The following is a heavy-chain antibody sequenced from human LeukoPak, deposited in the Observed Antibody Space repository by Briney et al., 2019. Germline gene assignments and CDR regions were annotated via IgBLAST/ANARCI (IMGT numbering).Heavy chain of an antibody. V-gene: IGHV3-21*01. CDR3: ARGSGSYLYYYYYGMDV. CDR2: ISSSSSYI. CDR1: GFTFSSYS. J-gene: IGHJ6*02. D-gene: IGHD1-26*01. Sequence: GGSLRLSCAASGFTFSSYSMNWVRQAPGKGLEWVSSISSSSSYIYYADSVKGRFAISRDNAKNSLYLQMNSLRAEDTAVYYCARGSGSYLYYYYYGMDVWGQGTTVTVSS.